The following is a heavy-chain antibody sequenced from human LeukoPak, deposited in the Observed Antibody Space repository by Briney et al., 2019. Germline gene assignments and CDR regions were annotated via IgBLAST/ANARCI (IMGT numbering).Heavy chain of an antibody. D-gene: IGHD5-12*01. CDR1: GFTVSSNY. J-gene: IGHJ6*03. CDR2: IYSGGST. CDR3: ARVGYSGYGWDYYYYYMDV. V-gene: IGHV3-53*01. Sequence: GGSLRLSCAASGFTVSSNYMSWVRQAPGKGLEWVSVIYSGGSTYYADSGKGRFTISRDNSKNTLYLQMNSLRAEDTAVYYCARVGYSGYGWDYYYYYMDVWGKGTTVTISS.